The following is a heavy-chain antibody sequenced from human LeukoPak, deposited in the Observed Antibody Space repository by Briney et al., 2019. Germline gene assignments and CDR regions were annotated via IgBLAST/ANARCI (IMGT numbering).Heavy chain of an antibody. CDR3: ARVGGYYDPVRFDP. CDR2: IYTSGST. J-gene: IGHJ5*02. CDR1: GGSISSYY. D-gene: IGHD3-22*01. V-gene: IGHV4-4*07. Sequence: SETLSLTCTVSGGSISSYYWSWLRQPAGKGLEWIGRIYTSGSTNYNPSLKSRVTMSVDTSKNQFSLKLSSVTAADTAVYYCARVGGYYDPVRFDPWGQGTLVTVSS.